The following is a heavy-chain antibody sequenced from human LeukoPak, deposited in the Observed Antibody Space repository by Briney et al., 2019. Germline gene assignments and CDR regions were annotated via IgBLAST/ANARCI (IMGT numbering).Heavy chain of an antibody. CDR1: GFTFSSYW. V-gene: IGHV3-7*05. Sequence: SGGSLRLSCAASGFTFSSYWMTWVRQAPGKGREWVANIKEDGSEKYYVDSVKGRFTISRDNVKDSLYLQMNSLRAEDTAVYYCARGRMRFVYWGQGTQVTVSS. D-gene: IGHD2-8*01. CDR2: IKEDGSEK. CDR3: ARGRMRFVY. J-gene: IGHJ4*02.